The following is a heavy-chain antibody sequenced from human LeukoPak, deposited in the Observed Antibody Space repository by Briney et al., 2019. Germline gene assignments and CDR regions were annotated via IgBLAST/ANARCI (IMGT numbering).Heavy chain of an antibody. D-gene: IGHD1-20*01. CDR3: AKAGYNLHYFDY. Sequence: GGSLRLSCAASGFTFDDYAMHWVRQAPGKGLEWVSGISWNSGSIGYADSVKGRFTISRDNAKNSLYLQMNSLRAEDTALYYCAKAGYNLHYFDYWGQGTLVTVSS. J-gene: IGHJ4*02. CDR1: GFTFDDYA. CDR2: ISWNSGSI. V-gene: IGHV3-9*01.